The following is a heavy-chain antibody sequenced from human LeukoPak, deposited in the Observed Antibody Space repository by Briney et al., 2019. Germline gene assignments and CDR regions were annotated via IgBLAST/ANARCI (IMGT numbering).Heavy chain of an antibody. CDR2: IDPSSTYI. V-gene: IGHV3-21*01. CDR3: TRGSHGDYEY. D-gene: IGHD4-17*01. CDR1: GFTFSSYT. J-gene: IGHJ4*02. Sequence: GGSLRLSCSASGFTFSSYTMNWVRQAPGKGLEWVSSIDPSSTYIYYADSVKGRFTISRDNAQNSLYLQVNSLRAEDTAVYYCTRGSHGDYEYWGQGTLVTVSS.